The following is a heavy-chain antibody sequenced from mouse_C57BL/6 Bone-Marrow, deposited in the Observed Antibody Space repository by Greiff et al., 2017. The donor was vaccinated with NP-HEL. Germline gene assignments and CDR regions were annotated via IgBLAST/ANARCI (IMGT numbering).Heavy chain of an antibody. CDR1: GFSLTSYG. J-gene: IGHJ3*01. CDR3: ASDRGTVVPFAY. D-gene: IGHD1-1*01. V-gene: IGHV2-6*01. Sequence: VQGVESGPGLVAPSQSLSITCTVSGFSLTSYGVDWVRQSPGKGLEWLGVIWGVGSTNYNSALKSRLCISKDNSKSQVFLKMNSLQTDDTAMYYCASDRGTVVPFAYWGQGTLVTVSA. CDR2: IWGVGST.